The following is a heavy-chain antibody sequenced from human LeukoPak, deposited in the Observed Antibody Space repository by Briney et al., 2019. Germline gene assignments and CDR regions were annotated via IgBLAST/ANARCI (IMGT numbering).Heavy chain of an antibody. CDR2: IYYSGST. V-gene: IGHV4-59*01. D-gene: IGHD3-9*01. Sequence: LTCXXSGGSIXXYYWSWLRQPPGKGLEWIGYIYYSGSTNYNPSLKSRVTISVDTSKNQFSLKLSSVTAADTAVYYCARGWDYDILTFDYWGQGTLVTVSS. J-gene: IGHJ4*02. CDR3: ARGWDYDILTFDY. CDR1: GGSIXXYY.